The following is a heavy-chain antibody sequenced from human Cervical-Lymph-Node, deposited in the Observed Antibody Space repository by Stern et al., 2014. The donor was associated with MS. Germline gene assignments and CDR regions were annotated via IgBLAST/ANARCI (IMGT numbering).Heavy chain of an antibody. V-gene: IGHV1-69*12. D-gene: IGHD1-14*01. CDR2: SSPSFSSV. CDR1: GGTFSNNA. Sequence: QVQLVQSGAEVRKPGSSVMVSCKASGGTFSNNAFSWVRQAPGHALEWMGGSSPSFSSVHYAQNFQGRVTITADESTSTSYLELTSLSSDDTATYYCARDSEILFAMDVWGQGTTVTVSS. CDR3: ARDSEILFAMDV. J-gene: IGHJ6*02.